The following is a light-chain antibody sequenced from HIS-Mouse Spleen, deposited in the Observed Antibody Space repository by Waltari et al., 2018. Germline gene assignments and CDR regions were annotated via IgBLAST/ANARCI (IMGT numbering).Light chain of an antibody. CDR1: SSDVGRYNL. CDR2: EGS. Sequence: QSALTQPASVSGSPGQSITISFTGTSSDVGRYNLVSWYQHHPGKAPKLMIYEGSKRPSGVSNRFSGSKSGNTASLTISGLQAEDEADYYCCSYAGSSTWVFGGGTKLTVL. V-gene: IGLV2-23*01. J-gene: IGLJ3*02. CDR3: CSYAGSSTWV.